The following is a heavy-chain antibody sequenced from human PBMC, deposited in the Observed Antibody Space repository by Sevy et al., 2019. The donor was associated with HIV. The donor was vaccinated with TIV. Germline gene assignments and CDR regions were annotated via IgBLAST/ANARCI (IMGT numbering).Heavy chain of an antibody. J-gene: IGHJ4*02. V-gene: IGHV3-20*04. CDR1: GFNFDDYG. CDR2: INWNSGST. CDR3: ARGRFNWNDGLAY. Sequence: GGSLRLSCAASGFNFDDYGLSWVRQGPGKGLEWVSHINWNSGSTDYADSVKGRLTISRDNAKKSLYLQMDSLRVEDTALYYCARGRFNWNDGLAYWGQGTLVTVSS. D-gene: IGHD1-1*01.